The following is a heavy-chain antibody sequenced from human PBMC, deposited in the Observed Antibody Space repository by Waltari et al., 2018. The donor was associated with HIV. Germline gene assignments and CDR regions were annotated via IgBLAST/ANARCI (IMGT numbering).Heavy chain of an antibody. CDR2: SSNDSKYI. D-gene: IGHD4-17*01. CDR3: AATVTTRGTFDY. J-gene: IGHJ4*02. CDR1: GFSFRRYA. Sequence: VQLVESGGALVKPGGSLRLSCEVSGFSFRRYAMTWVRQAPGRGLHWLSYSSNDSKYIYYEQSLKGRFTIARDNAKSSVVLQMDNLRDADTATYYCAATVTTRGTFDYWGQGTVVAV. V-gene: IGHV3-21*05.